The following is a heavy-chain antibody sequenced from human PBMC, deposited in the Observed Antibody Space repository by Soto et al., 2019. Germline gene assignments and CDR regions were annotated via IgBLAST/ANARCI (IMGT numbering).Heavy chain of an antibody. CDR2: VYYSGNT. D-gene: IGHD2-15*01. Sequence: SETLSLTCTVAGGSISSADYYLSWIRKHPGKGLEWIGYVYYSGNTYYNPSLNSRVTILEDTSKNHMSLRLSSVTAADTAVYFCARGAVLGYCSGGSCPYYFDYWSQGTLVTVSS. CDR1: GGSISSADYY. CDR3: ARGAVLGYCSGGSCPYYFDY. J-gene: IGHJ4*02. V-gene: IGHV4-30-4*08.